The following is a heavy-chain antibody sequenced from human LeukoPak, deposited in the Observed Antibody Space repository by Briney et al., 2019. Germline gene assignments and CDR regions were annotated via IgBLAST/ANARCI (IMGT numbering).Heavy chain of an antibody. V-gene: IGHV3-74*01. D-gene: IGHD2-2*01. CDR2: VNSDGSWT. Sequence: PGGSLSLSCAASGNYWMHWVRQAPGKGLVWVSHVNSDGSWTSHADSVKGRFTISKDNAKNTVYLQMNNLRTEDTAVYYCVSFYETNWGRGTLVTVSS. J-gene: IGHJ4*02. CDR3: VSFYETN. CDR1: GNYW.